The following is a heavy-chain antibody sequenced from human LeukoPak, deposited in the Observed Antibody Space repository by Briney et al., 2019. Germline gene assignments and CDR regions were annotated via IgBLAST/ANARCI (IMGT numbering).Heavy chain of an antibody. CDR2: IYSGGST. J-gene: IGHJ4*02. D-gene: IGHD3-22*01. Sequence: GGSLRLSCAASGFTFSSYAMSWVRQAPGKGLEWVSVIYSGGSTYYADSVKGRFTISRDNSKNTLYLQMNSLRAEDTAVYYCARDLYYYDSSGYYWYWGQGTLVTVSS. V-gene: IGHV3-66*01. CDR1: GFTFSSYA. CDR3: ARDLYYYDSSGYYWY.